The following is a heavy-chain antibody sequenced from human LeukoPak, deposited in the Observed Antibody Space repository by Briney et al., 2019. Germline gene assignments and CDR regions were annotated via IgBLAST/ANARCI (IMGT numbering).Heavy chain of an antibody. CDR1: GGSFSSYY. CDR3: ARKWAPYYYGSGSSFDP. CDR2: INHSGST. V-gene: IGHV4-34*01. D-gene: IGHD3-10*01. J-gene: IGHJ5*02. Sequence: SETLSLTCAVYGGSFSSYYWSWIRQPPGKGLEWIGEINHSGSTNYNPSLESRVTISVDTSKNQFSLKLSSVTAADTAVYYCARKWAPYYYGSGSSFDPWGQGTLVTVSS.